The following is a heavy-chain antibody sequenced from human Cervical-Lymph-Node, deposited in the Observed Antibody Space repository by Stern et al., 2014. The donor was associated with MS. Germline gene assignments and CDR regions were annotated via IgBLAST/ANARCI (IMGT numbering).Heavy chain of an antibody. J-gene: IGHJ2*01. Sequence: QVQLVQSGAEVKKPGASVKVSCKASGYIFSTFGIHWVRQAPGQRLEWMGLINPGNGNTKYSQKFQGRVTFTRDTSASTAFMELRSLTSEDTAVYYCARVVDYRDGIFWYFDLWGRGTLVTVSS. D-gene: IGHD4-17*01. CDR2: INPGNGNT. V-gene: IGHV1-3*01. CDR1: GYIFSTFG. CDR3: ARVVDYRDGIFWYFDL.